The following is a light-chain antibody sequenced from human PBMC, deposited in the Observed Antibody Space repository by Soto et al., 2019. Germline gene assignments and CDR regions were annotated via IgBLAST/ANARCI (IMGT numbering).Light chain of an antibody. CDR2: AAS. Sequence: IQLTQSPSSLSASVGDTVTITCRASQGISSYLAWYQQKPGKAPKLLIYAASTLQSGVPSRFSGSGSGADFTLTISSLQHEDFATYYCQQVNSYPITFGQGTRLEIK. CDR1: QGISSY. J-gene: IGKJ5*01. V-gene: IGKV1-9*01. CDR3: QQVNSYPIT.